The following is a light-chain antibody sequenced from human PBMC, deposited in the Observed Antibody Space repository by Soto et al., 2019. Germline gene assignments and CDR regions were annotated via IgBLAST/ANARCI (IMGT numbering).Light chain of an antibody. Sequence: QSVLTQPPSVSGAPGQRVTISCTGSNSNIGAGHAAQWYQQPPGTTPKLLIYDNNRRPSGVPVRFSGSRSGTSASLAITGLQAEDEADYYCQSYDNDLSVVFDGGTKVTVL. V-gene: IGLV1-40*01. CDR3: QSYDNDLSVV. J-gene: IGLJ2*01. CDR2: DNN. CDR1: NSNIGAGHA.